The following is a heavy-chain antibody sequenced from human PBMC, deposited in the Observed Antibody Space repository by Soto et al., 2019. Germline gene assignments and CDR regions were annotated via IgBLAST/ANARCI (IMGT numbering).Heavy chain of an antibody. CDR1: GGYISSNY. V-gene: IGHV4-59*01. Sequence: SETLSLTCTVSGGYISSNYWTWIRQPPGKGLEWIGYIYHSGSTNYNPSLMSRVTMTTDTSTSTAYMELRNLRSDDTALYYCARDRAGVAADQAYWGQGTLVTVSS. D-gene: IGHD2-15*01. J-gene: IGHJ4*02. CDR2: IYHSGST. CDR3: ARDRAGVAADQAY.